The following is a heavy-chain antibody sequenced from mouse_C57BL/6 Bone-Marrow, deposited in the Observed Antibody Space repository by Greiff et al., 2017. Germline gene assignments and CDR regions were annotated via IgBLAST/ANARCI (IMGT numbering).Heavy chain of an antibody. Sequence: QVQLQQSGAELARPGASVKLSCKASGYTFTSYGISWVKQRTGQGLEWIGEIYPRSGNTYYNEKFKGKATLTADKSSSTAYMELRSLTSEDSAVYFCARGRRNYYGSTWFAYWGQETLVTVSA. D-gene: IGHD1-1*01. J-gene: IGHJ3*01. CDR1: GYTFTSYG. V-gene: IGHV1-81*01. CDR2: IYPRSGNT. CDR3: ARGRRNYYGSTWFAY.